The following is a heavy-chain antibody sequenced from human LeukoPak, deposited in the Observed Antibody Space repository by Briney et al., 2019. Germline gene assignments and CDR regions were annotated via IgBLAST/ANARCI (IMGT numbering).Heavy chain of an antibody. D-gene: IGHD4-17*01. V-gene: IGHV3-21*01. CDR1: GFTFSSYS. CDR3: ARDRPHNYGDYYYYYGMDV. J-gene: IGHJ6*02. CDR2: ISSSSSYI. Sequence: PGGSLRLSCAASGFTFSSYSMNWVRQAPGKGLERVSSISSSSSYIYYADSVKGRFTISRDNAKNSLYLQMNSLRAEDTAVYYCARDRPHNYGDYYYYYGMDVWGQGTTVTVSS.